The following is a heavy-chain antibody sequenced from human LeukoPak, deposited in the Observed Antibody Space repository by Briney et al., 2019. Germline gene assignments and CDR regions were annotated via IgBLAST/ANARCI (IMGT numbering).Heavy chain of an antibody. Sequence: SETLSLTCTVSGGSISSYYWSWIRQPPGKGLEWIGYIYTSGSTHYNPSLKSRVTISVDTSKNQFSLKLSSVTAADTAVYYCARHYLYQNYYGSGSYFDYWGQGTLVTVSS. CDR3: ARHYLYQNYYGSGSYFDY. CDR2: IYTSGST. J-gene: IGHJ4*02. V-gene: IGHV4-4*09. D-gene: IGHD3-10*01. CDR1: GGSISSYY.